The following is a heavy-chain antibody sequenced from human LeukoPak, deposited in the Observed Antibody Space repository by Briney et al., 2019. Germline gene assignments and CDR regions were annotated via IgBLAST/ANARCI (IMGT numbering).Heavy chain of an antibody. CDR2: IYTSGST. V-gene: IGHV4-61*02. CDR1: GGSINSDSYY. CDR3: ARDPPGGVMFDY. D-gene: IGHD3-16*01. Sequence: TLSLTCTVSGGSINSDSYYWSWIRQPAGKGLEWIGRIYTSGSTNYNPSLKSRVSISVDTSKNQFSLKLNSVTAADTAVYYCARDPPGGVMFDYWGQGTLVTVSS. J-gene: IGHJ4*02.